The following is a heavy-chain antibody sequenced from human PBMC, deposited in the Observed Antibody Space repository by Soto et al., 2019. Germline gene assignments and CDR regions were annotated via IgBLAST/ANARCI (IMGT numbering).Heavy chain of an antibody. J-gene: IGHJ6*02. CDR2: IIPIFGTA. V-gene: IGHV1-69*01. CDR3: ARPAHTAMVANYYYYGMDV. Sequence: QVQLVQSGAEVKKPGSSVKVSCKASGGTFSSYAISWVRQAPGQGLEWMGGIIPIFGTANYAQKFQGRVTITADESTSTAYMELSSLRAEDTAVYYCARPAHTAMVANYYYYGMDVWGQGTTVTVSS. D-gene: IGHD5-18*01. CDR1: GGTFSSYA.